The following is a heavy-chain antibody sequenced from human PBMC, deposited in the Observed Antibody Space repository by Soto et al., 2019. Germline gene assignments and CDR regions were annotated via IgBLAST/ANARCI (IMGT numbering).Heavy chain of an antibody. CDR2: MNPNRGNT. CDR1: GYTFTSYD. D-gene: IGHD3-3*01. CDR3: ARGRETDFWSGYYGLGDDY. V-gene: IGHV1-8*01. J-gene: IGHJ4*02. Sequence: QVQLVQSGAEVKKPGASVKVSCKASGYTFTSYDINWVRQATGQGLEWMGWMNPNRGNTGYAQKFQGRVTMTRNTSISTAYMELSSLRSEDTAVYYCARGRETDFWSGYYGLGDDYWGQGTLVTVSS.